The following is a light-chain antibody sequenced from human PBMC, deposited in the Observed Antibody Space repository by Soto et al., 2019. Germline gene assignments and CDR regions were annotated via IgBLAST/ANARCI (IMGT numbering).Light chain of an antibody. CDR2: AAS. J-gene: IGKJ2*01. Sequence: DIQMTQSPSSLSASVGDRVTITCRASQTISSYLNWYQQSPGKAPKLLIYAASSLQSGVPSRFRGSVSGTDFTLTISSLQPEDFATYYCQQSSNIPYTFGQGTKLEIK. V-gene: IGKV1-39*01. CDR1: QTISSY. CDR3: QQSSNIPYT.